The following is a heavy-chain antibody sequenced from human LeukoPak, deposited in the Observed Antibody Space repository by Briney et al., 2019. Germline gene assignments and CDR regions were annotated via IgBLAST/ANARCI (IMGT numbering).Heavy chain of an antibody. V-gene: IGHV3-23*01. CDR2: ISSSGYST. CDR3: AKAPVTTCSGAYCYPFDY. D-gene: IGHD2-21*01. J-gene: IGHJ4*02. Sequence: GGSLRLSCAASGFTFSSYAMTWVRQAPGKGLEWVSTISSSGYSTYYADSVKGRFTISRDSSKNTLYLQMNRLRAEDAAVYYCAKAPVTTCSGAYCYPFDYWGQGTLVTVSS. CDR1: GFTFSSYA.